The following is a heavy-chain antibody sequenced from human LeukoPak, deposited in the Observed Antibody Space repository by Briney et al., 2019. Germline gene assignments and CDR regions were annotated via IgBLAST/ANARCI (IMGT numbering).Heavy chain of an antibody. CDR2: ISGSGAST. CDR3: AKDVGKWESLHYFDY. V-gene: IGHV3-23*01. J-gene: IGHJ4*02. Sequence: SGGSLRLSCLTSGFSLSTNAMSWVRQAPGKGLEWVSGISGSGASTYYADSVKGRFTISGDDSRNSLYLQMNSLRGEDTAVYYCAKDVGKWESLHYFDYWGQGTLVTVSS. CDR1: GFSLSTNA. D-gene: IGHD1-26*01.